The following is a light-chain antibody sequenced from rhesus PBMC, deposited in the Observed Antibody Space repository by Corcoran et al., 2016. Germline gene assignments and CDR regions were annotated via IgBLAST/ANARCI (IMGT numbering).Light chain of an antibody. CDR2: YAS. Sequence: DIQMTQSPSSLSASVGDTVTITCRASQGISNDLAWYQQKPGKAPKPLLYYASNLENGVPSRLSGSGSRTDFTLTLSSLQPEDFLIYYCQHHNSYPPTFGQGTKVEIK. CDR1: QGISND. CDR3: QHHNSYPPT. J-gene: IGKJ1*01. V-gene: IGKV1S14*01.